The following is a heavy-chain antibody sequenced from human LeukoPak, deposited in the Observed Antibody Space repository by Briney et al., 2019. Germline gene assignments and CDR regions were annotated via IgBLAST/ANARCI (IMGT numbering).Heavy chain of an antibody. Sequence: GGSLRLSCTASGFTFGDYAMSWFRQAPGKGLEWVGFIRSKAYGGTTEYAASVKGRFTISRDDSKNTLYLQMNSLRAEDTAVYYCARDRALTADSYYYDSSGYYYWGQGTLVTVSS. V-gene: IGHV3-49*03. CDR3: ARDRALTADSYYYDSSGYYY. CDR1: GFTFGDYA. J-gene: IGHJ4*02. CDR2: IRSKAYGGTT. D-gene: IGHD3-22*01.